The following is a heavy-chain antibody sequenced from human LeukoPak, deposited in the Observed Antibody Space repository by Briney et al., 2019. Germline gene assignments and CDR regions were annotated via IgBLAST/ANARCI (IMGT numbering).Heavy chain of an antibody. Sequence: GGSLRLSCAASGFTVSSNYMGWVRQAPGKGLEWVSVIYSGGSTYYADSVKGRFTISRDNSKNTLYLQMNSLRAEDTAVYYCARDPGDVGLNYYYGMDVWGQGTTVTVSS. V-gene: IGHV3-53*01. CDR2: IYSGGST. J-gene: IGHJ6*02. CDR3: ARDPGDVGLNYYYGMDV. CDR1: GFTVSSNY.